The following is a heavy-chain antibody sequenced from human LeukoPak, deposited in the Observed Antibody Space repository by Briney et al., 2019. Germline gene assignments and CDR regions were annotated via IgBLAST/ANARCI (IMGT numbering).Heavy chain of an antibody. CDR1: GGSISNYY. CDR3: ARHRASLFDR. V-gene: IGHV4-59*08. J-gene: IGHJ5*02. CDR2: IYYSGST. Sequence: KPSETLSLTCTVSGGSISNYYWTWIRQPPGKGREWIGYIYYSGSTNYNPSLKSRVTISVDTSKNQFSLKLSSVTAADTAVYYCARHRASLFDRWGQGTLVTVSS.